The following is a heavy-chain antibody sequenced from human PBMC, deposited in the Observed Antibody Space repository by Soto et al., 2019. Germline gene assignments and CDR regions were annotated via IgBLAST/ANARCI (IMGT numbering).Heavy chain of an antibody. J-gene: IGHJ4*02. Sequence: GGSLRLSCVASGFTFTSYSMNWVRQAPGKGLEWVSSISGGSGNIVYADSMKGRFTISRDNAKNTLYLQMNSLRAEDTAVYYCDVAVAGPTAIGYWGQGTLVTVSS. V-gene: IGHV3-21*01. D-gene: IGHD6-19*01. CDR3: DVAVAGPTAIGY. CDR1: GFTFTSYS. CDR2: ISGGSGNI.